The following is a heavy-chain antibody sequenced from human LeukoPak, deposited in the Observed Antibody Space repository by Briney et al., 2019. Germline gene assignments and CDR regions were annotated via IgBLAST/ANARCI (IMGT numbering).Heavy chain of an antibody. CDR2: IYPGDSDT. V-gene: IGHV5-51*01. CDR3: ARGLGYSGSWYFDY. CDR1: GYRFTSYW. J-gene: IGHJ4*02. Sequence: GESLKISCKGSGYRFTSYWIAWVRQMPGKGLESMGIIYPGDSDTRYSPSFRGQVTISADKSISTAYLQWSSLKASDTAMYYCARGLGYSGSWYFDYWGQGTLVTVSS. D-gene: IGHD6-13*01.